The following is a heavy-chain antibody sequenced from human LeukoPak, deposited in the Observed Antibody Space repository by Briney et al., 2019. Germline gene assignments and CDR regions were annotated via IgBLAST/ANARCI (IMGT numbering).Heavy chain of an antibody. CDR2: IIPIFGTA. Sequence: SVKVSCKASGGTFSSYAISWVRQAPGQGLEWMGGIIPIFGTANYAQKFQGRVTITADKSTSTAYMELSSLRSEDTAVYYCARVVTGELLSPLYYMDVWGEGTTVTVSS. CDR1: GGTFSSYA. J-gene: IGHJ6*03. D-gene: IGHD1-26*01. CDR3: ARVVTGELLSPLYYMDV. V-gene: IGHV1-69*06.